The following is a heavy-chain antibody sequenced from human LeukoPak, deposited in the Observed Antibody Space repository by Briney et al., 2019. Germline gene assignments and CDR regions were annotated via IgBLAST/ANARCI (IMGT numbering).Heavy chain of an antibody. CDR2: ICSSGST. J-gene: IGHJ4*02. CDR3: AREGRAYSGSGSSYSPFDS. V-gene: IGHV4-39*02. D-gene: IGHD3-10*01. Sequence: PSETLSLTCTVSGGSISSSFYYWGWIRQPPGMGLEWIGSICSSGSTYYNPSLKSRVTISVDTSKNQFSLRLNSVTAADTAVYYCAREGRAYSGSGSSYSPFDSWGQGTLVTVSS. CDR1: GGSISSSFYY.